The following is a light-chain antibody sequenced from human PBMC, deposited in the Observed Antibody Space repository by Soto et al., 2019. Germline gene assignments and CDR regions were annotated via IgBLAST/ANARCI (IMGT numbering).Light chain of an antibody. CDR3: TSFAGNNVL. CDR2: EVT. J-gene: IGLJ2*01. CDR1: SSDVGAYEY. Sequence: QSALTQPPSASGSPGQSVTISCTGTSSDVGAYEYVSWYQHQPGKAPKLIIYEVTKRPSGVPDRFSGSKSGITASLTVSGLQAEDEADYYCTSFAGNNVLFGGGTKVTVL. V-gene: IGLV2-8*01.